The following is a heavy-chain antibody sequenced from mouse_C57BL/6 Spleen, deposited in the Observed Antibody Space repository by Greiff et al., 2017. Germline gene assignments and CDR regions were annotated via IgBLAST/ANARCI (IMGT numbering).Heavy chain of an antibody. J-gene: IGHJ2*01. D-gene: IGHD2-4*01. CDR1: GFTFSDYY. CDR3: ARDYYDYHYFDY. V-gene: IGHV5-16*01. Sequence: EVKLMESEGGLVQPGSSMKLSCTASGFTFSDYYMAWVRQVPEKGLEWVANINYDGSSTYYLDSLKSRFIISIDNAKNILYLQMSSQKSENTATEYCARDYYDYHYFDYWGQGTTLTVSS. CDR2: INYDGSST.